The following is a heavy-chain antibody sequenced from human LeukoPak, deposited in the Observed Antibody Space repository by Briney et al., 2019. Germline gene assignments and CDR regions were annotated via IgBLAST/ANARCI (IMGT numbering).Heavy chain of an antibody. CDR2: ITGAGTST. CDR1: GFTFKSYC. D-gene: IGHD5-12*01. CDR3: ARKVEVAIDLDY. V-gene: IGHV3-23*01. J-gene: IGHJ4*02. Sequence: GGTLRLSCAASGFTFKSYCMTWVRQVPGKGLEWLSSITGAGTSTKYADSVNGRFTISRDNSKNTQSLQMTELRAEDRAVYYCARKVEVAIDLDYWGQGNLVNVSS.